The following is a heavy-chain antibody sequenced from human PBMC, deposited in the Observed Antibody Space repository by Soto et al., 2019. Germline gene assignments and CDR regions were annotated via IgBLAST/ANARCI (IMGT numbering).Heavy chain of an antibody. Sequence: AASVKVSCKASGYTFTSYDINWVRQATGQGLEWMGWMNPNSGNTGYAQKFQGRVTMTRNTSISTAYMELSSLRSEDTAVYYCARGIIAARPYYYGMDVWGQGTTVTVSS. CDR2: MNPNSGNT. CDR1: GYTFTSYD. D-gene: IGHD6-6*01. CDR3: ARGIIAARPYYYGMDV. J-gene: IGHJ6*02. V-gene: IGHV1-8*01.